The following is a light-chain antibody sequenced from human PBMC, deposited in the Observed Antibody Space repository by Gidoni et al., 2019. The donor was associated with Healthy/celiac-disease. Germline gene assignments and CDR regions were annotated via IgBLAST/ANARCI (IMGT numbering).Light chain of an antibody. CDR1: SSAVGGYNL. Sequence: QSALPQPASVSGSPGQSITISCTGPSSAVGGYNLVPWYQQHPGKAPKLMIYEVSKRPAVVSNRFSGSKSGNTAALTITGLQAEDEADYYCCSYAGSSTLWVFGGGTKLTVL. CDR3: CSYAGSSTLWV. J-gene: IGLJ3*02. V-gene: IGLV2-23*02. CDR2: EVS.